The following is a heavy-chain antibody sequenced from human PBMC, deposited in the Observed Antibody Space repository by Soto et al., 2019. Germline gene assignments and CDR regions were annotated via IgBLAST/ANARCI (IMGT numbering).Heavy chain of an antibody. D-gene: IGHD5-12*01. CDR2: IYYSGST. Sequence: SETLSLTCTVSGGSISSGGYYWSWIRQHPGKGLEWIGYIYYSGSTYYNPSLKSRVTISVDTSKNQFPLKLSSVTAADTAVYYCVADGYNYYYFDYWGQGTLVTVSS. CDR3: VADGYNYYYFDY. CDR1: GGSISSGGYY. V-gene: IGHV4-31*03. J-gene: IGHJ4*02.